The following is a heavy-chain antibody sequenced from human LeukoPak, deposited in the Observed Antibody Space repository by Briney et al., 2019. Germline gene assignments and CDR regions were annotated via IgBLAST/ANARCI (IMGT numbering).Heavy chain of an antibody. V-gene: IGHV3-74*01. D-gene: IGHD2-21*02. CDR1: GFTFSSYW. J-gene: IGHJ3*02. CDR3: ARECAAGGDCYQGAFDI. Sequence: GGSLRLSCAASGFTFSSYWMHWVRQAPGKGLVWVSRINSDGSSTSYADSVKGRFTISRDNAKNTLYLQMNSLRAEDTAVYYCARECAAGGDCYQGAFDIWGQGTMVTVSS. CDR2: INSDGSST.